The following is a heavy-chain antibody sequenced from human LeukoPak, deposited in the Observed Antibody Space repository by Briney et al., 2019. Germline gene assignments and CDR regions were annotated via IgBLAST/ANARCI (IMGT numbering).Heavy chain of an antibody. V-gene: IGHV1-8*01. CDR2: MNPNSGNT. CDR3: VKESGAVFGPDYFDS. D-gene: IGHD6-19*01. CDR1: GFTFTNYD. Sequence: ASVNVSCKASGFTFTNYDINWVRQATGQGLEWMGWMNPNSGNTGYTQKFQGRVAMTRDNSITTAYMELSSLRSEDTAVYYCVKESGAVFGPDYFDSWGQGTLVTVSS. J-gene: IGHJ4*02.